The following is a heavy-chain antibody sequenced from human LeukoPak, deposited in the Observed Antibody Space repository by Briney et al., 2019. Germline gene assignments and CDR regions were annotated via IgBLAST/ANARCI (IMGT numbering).Heavy chain of an antibody. D-gene: IGHD3-22*01. CDR2: INRSGST. J-gene: IGHJ4*02. Sequence: SETLSLTCAVYGGSFSGYYWSWIRQPPGKGLEWIGEINRSGSTNYNPSLKSRVTISVDTSKNQFSLKLSSVTAADTAVYYCARGVGYYDSSGYYYGPRRFDYWGQGTLVTVSS. CDR1: GGSFSGYY. CDR3: ARGVGYYDSSGYYYGPRRFDY. V-gene: IGHV4-34*01.